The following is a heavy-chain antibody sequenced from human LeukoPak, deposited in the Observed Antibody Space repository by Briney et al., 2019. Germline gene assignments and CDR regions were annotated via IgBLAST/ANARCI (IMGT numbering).Heavy chain of an antibody. CDR1: GFTFSSYS. J-gene: IGHJ4*02. CDR3: ARDAYGDYSFDY. CDR2: ISASINYI. V-gene: IGHV3-21*01. Sequence: GGSLRLSCAASGFTFSSYSMNWARQAPGKGLEWVSSISASINYIYYSDSVKGRFTISRDNAKNSLYLQMNSLRAEDTAVYYCARDAYGDYSFDYWGQGTLVTVSS. D-gene: IGHD4-17*01.